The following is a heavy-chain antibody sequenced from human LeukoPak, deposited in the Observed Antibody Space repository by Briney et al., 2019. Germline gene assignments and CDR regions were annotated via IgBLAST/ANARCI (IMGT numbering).Heavy chain of an antibody. CDR2: ISAYNGNT. CDR3: ARSPLGYCSSTSCYAWEGYYYYMDV. Sequence: ASVKVSCKASGYTFTSYGTSWVRQAPGQGLEWMGWISAYNGNTNYAQKLQGRVTMTTDTSTSTAYMELRSLRSDDTAVYYCARSPLGYCSSTSCYAWEGYYYYMDVWGKGTTVTVSS. J-gene: IGHJ6*03. CDR1: GYTFTSYG. V-gene: IGHV1-18*01. D-gene: IGHD2-2*01.